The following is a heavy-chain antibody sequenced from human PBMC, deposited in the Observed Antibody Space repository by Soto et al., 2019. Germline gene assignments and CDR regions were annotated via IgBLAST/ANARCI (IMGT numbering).Heavy chain of an antibody. J-gene: IGHJ4*02. CDR2: IYYSGST. CDR1: GGSISSGDYY. D-gene: IGHD4-17*01. Sequence: QVQLQESGPGLVKPSQTLSLTCTVSGGSISSGDYYWSWIRQPPGKGLEWIGYIYYSGSTYYNPSLKGRFTISVDTSKNHFSLKLSSVTAADTAVYYCDRVRGDYGHDYWGQGTLVTVSS. CDR3: DRVRGDYGHDY. V-gene: IGHV4-30-4*01.